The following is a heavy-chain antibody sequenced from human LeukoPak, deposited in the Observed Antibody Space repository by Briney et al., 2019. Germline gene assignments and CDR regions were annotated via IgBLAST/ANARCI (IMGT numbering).Heavy chain of an antibody. V-gene: IGHV1-2*02. CDR3: ARRDGYTLDLDY. CDR1: GYTFTDYY. J-gene: IGHJ4*02. D-gene: IGHD5-24*01. Sequence: ASVKVSCKASGYTFTDYYLHWVRQAPGQGLEWMGWINPSSGDTNFAQKFQDRVSITRDTSINTVYMELSRLRSDDTAVYYCARRDGYTLDLDYWGQGTLVTVSS. CDR2: INPSSGDT.